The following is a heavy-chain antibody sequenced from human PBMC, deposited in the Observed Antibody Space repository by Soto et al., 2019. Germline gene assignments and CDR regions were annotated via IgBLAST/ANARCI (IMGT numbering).Heavy chain of an antibody. CDR3: ARLRDRATIFGVVIIVFVFDV. J-gene: IGHJ3*01. Sequence: QLLLQESGPGLVKPSETLSLTCTVCSGSISSSSYYWGWIRQPPGKGLEWIGNIYYSGSTYYNPSLKSRVTISVDTSKNQFSLNLSSMIAADTAVYYCARLRDRATIFGVVIIVFVFDVWGQGTIVTVSS. D-gene: IGHD3-3*01. CDR2: IYYSGST. V-gene: IGHV4-39*01. CDR1: SGSISSSSYY.